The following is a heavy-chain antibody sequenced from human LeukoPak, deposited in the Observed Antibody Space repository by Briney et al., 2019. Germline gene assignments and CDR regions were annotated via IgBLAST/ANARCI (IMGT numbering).Heavy chain of an antibody. J-gene: IGHJ4*02. CDR2: INHSGST. V-gene: IGHV4-34*01. Sequence: PSETLSLTCAVYGGSFSGYYRSWIRQPPGKGLEWIGEINHSGSTNYNPSLKSRVTISVDTSKNQFSLKLSSVTAADTAVYYCARGSREAGQYYDSSGYSDYWGQGTLVTVSS. CDR3: ARGSREAGQYYDSSGYSDY. CDR1: GGSFSGYY. D-gene: IGHD3-22*01.